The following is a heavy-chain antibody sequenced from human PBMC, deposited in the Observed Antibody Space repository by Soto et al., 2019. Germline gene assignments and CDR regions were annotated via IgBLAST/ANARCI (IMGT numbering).Heavy chain of an antibody. CDR2: IKSKTDGVTT. D-gene: IGHD2-2*02. CDR1: GFTFSXAW. V-gene: IGHV3-15*01. Sequence: SXRXSCAASGFTFSXAWMSCVRQAPGKGLEWVGRIKSKTDGVTTDYAEPVKGRFTISRDDSKNTLYLQMNSLKTEDKDVYYCNTEPASDIVVVPAAITLLIDYWGQGPLVTVSS. CDR3: NTEPASDIVVVPAAITLLIDY. J-gene: IGHJ4*02.